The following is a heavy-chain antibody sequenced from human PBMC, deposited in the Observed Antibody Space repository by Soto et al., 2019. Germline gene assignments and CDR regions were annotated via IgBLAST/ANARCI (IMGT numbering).Heavy chain of an antibody. J-gene: IGHJ4*02. CDR2: IKQDGSEK. V-gene: IGHV3-7*05. CDR1: GFTFSSYS. D-gene: IGHD3-10*01. Sequence: EVQLVESGGGLVQPGGSLRLSCAASGFTFSSYSMSWVRQAPGKGLEWVANIKQDGSEKYYVDSVKGRFTISRDNAKNSLYLQTNSLRAEDTAVYYCASLMVRGVMWLDYWGQGTLVTVSS. CDR3: ASLMVRGVMWLDY.